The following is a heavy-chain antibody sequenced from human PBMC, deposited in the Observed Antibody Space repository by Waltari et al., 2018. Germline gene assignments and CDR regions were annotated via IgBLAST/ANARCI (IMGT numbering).Heavy chain of an antibody. V-gene: IGHV4-34*12. CDR3: AKYSSGSSHPPDAFDI. CDR1: VGSFNAYS. D-gene: IGHD6-19*01. CDR2: VFNDGTT. Sequence: QVQLQQWGAGLLKPSETLSLTFVVSVGSFNAYSWSWIRQPPGKGLEWIGEVFNDGTTSYNPSLKGRVTISVDTSNNQFSLKLTSVTAADEALYYCAKYSSGSSHPPDAFDIWGPGTEVTVSS. J-gene: IGHJ3*02.